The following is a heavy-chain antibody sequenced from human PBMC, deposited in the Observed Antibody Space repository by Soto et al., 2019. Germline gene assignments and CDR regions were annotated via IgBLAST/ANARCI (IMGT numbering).Heavy chain of an antibody. CDR3: ARGRRIAAFLWFDP. Sequence: SVKVSCKAAGGTFSSYAISLVRQAPGQGLEWMGGIIPIFGTANYAQKFQGRVTITADESTSTAYMELSGLRSEDTAVYYCARGRRIAAFLWFDPWGQGTLVTVSS. CDR1: GGTFSSYA. CDR2: IIPIFGTA. D-gene: IGHD6-6*01. V-gene: IGHV1-69*13. J-gene: IGHJ5*02.